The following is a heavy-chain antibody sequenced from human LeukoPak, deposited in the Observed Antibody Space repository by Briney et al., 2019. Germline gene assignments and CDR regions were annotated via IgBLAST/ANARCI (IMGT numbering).Heavy chain of an antibody. CDR3: AREMGSGHDFWSGYYEYFDY. CDR2: IYTSGST. J-gene: IGHJ4*02. Sequence: SETLSLTCTVSGGSISSGSYYWSWIRQPAGKGLEWIGRIYTSGSTNYNPSFKSRVTISVDTSKNQFSLKLSSVTAADTAVYYCAREMGSGHDFWSGYYEYFDYWGQGTLVTVSS. V-gene: IGHV4-61*02. CDR1: GGSISSGSYY. D-gene: IGHD3-3*01.